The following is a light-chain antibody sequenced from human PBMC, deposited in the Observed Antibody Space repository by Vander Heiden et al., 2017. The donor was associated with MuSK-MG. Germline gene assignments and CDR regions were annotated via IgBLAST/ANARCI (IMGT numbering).Light chain of an antibody. Sequence: DIQMTQFPSSLSASLGDRVTITCRASQTISTYLHWYQQKPGQAPRLLMYDASNLQSGVPSRFSGSGSGTYFTLTISSLQPDDFATYYCQQSDNTPITFGQGTRLEIK. CDR1: QTISTY. J-gene: IGKJ5*01. CDR3: QQSDNTPIT. V-gene: IGKV1-39*01. CDR2: DAS.